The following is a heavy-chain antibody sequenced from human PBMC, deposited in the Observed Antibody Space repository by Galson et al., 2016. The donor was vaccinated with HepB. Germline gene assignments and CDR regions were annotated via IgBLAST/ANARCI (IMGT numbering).Heavy chain of an antibody. J-gene: IGHJ6*02. CDR1: GGTISSYY. D-gene: IGHD5-12*01. CDR2: IYYSGTT. Sequence: SETLSLTCTVSGGTISSYYWSWIRQSPGRGPEWIGYIYYSGTTNTNPSLTSRVTMSVETSKNQFSLKLSSVTAADSARYYCARVIYSGYDSTNSYYYNYGMDVWGQGTAVAVSS. CDR3: ARVIYSGYDSTNSYYYNYGMDV. V-gene: IGHV4-59*01.